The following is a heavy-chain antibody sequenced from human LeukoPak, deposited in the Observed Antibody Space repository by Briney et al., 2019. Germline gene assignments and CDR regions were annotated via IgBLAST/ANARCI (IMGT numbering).Heavy chain of an antibody. J-gene: IGHJ4*02. CDR2: IYYSGST. V-gene: IGHV4-59*01. Sequence: SETLSLTCTVSGGSISGYYWSWIRQPPGKGLEWVGYIYYSGSTKCNPSLKSRVTISVDTSKNQFSLKLGSVTAADTAVYYCARGVLLATYYFDYWGQGTLVTVSS. D-gene: IGHD3-10*01. CDR3: ARGVLLATYYFDY. CDR1: GGSISGYY.